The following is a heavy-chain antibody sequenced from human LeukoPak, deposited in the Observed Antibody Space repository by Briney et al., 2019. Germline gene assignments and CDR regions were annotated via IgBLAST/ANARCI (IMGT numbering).Heavy chain of an antibody. CDR2: IYTSGSP. CDR1: GGSISSYD. Sequence: SETLSLTCAVSGGSISSYDWSWIRQPAGKGLEWLGRIYTSGSPNYNPSLKSRVTMSVDTSKNQFSLKLSSVTAADTAVYYCARGVGGSYGRYNYYYMDVWGKGTTVTVSS. CDR3: ARGVGGSYGRYNYYYMDV. D-gene: IGHD1-26*01. J-gene: IGHJ6*03. V-gene: IGHV4-4*07.